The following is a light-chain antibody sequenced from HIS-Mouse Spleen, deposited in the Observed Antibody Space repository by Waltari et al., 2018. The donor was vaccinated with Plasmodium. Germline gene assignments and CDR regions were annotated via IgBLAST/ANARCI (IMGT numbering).Light chain of an antibody. Sequence: EIVFTQSPGTLSLSPGERATLSCRASQSVSSSYVAWYQKKPGQAPRLLIYGASSRATGIPDRFSGSGSGTDFTLTISRLEPEDFAVYYCQQYGSSGTFGQGTKVEIK. CDR2: GAS. CDR1: QSVSSSY. J-gene: IGKJ1*01. CDR3: QQYGSSGT. V-gene: IGKV3-20*01.